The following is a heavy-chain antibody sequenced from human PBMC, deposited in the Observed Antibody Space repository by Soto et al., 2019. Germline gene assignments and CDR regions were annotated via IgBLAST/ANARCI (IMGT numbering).Heavy chain of an antibody. V-gene: IGHV1-69*08. D-gene: IGHD2-2*01. J-gene: IGHJ5*02. Sequence: QVQLVQSGAEVKKPGSSVKVSCKASGGTFSSYTISWVRQAPGQGLEWMGRIIPILGIANYAQKFQGRVTITADKSTSTAYMELSSLRYEDTAVYYCARDVRVPAAKVDLFDPWGQGTLVTVSS. CDR1: GGTFSSYT. CDR2: IIPILGIA. CDR3: ARDVRVPAAKVDLFDP.